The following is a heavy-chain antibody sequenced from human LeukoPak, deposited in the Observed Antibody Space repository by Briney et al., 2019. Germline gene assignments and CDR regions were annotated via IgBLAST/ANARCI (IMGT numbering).Heavy chain of an antibody. CDR1: GFTFSSYG. CDR3: ARGARYFDWLLPDYYFDY. V-gene: IGHV3-33*01. Sequence: GGSLRLSCVASGFTFSSYGMHWVRQAPGKGLEWVAVIWYDGSNKYYADSVKGRFTISRDNSKNTLYLQMNSLRAEDTAVYYCARGARYFDWLLPDYYFDYWGQGTLVTVSS. CDR2: IWYDGSNK. D-gene: IGHD3-9*01. J-gene: IGHJ4*02.